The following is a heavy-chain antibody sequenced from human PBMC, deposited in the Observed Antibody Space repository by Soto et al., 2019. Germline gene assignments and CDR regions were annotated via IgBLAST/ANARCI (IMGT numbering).Heavy chain of an antibody. J-gene: IGHJ6*02. CDR3: ARGSSIAGLYYGMDV. D-gene: IGHD6-6*01. V-gene: IGHV4-31*03. CDR2: NYYSGIT. Sequence: QVQLQESGPGLVKPSQTLSLPCTVSGGSISSGGYYWTWIRQHPGKVLQWIGYNYYSGITYYNPSLKSRVTISLDTSKNQFSLKLSSVTAPDTAVYYCARGSSIAGLYYGMDVWGQGTTVTVSS. CDR1: GGSISSGGYY.